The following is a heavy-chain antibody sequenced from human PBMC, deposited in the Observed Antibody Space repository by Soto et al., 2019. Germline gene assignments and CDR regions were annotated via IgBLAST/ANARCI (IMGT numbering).Heavy chain of an antibody. J-gene: IGHJ5*02. CDR1: GFTFSSYS. CDR3: ARAIRNHYYGSGSYQGFDP. V-gene: IGHV3-21*01. D-gene: IGHD3-10*01. Sequence: EVQLVESGGGLVKPGGSLRLSCAASGFTFSSYSMNWVRLATGKGLEWVSSITSSSSYIKYADSVKGRFTISRDNATNSLYMQMNSLRAEDTALYYCARAIRNHYYGSGSYQGFDPWGQGTLVTVSS. CDR2: ITSSSSYI.